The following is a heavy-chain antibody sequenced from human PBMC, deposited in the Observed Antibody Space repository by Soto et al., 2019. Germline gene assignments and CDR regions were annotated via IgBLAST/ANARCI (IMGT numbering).Heavy chain of an antibody. D-gene: IGHD3-9*01. CDR2: IYYSGST. CDR1: GGSISSSSYY. J-gene: IGHJ5*02. V-gene: IGHV4-39*01. Sequence: SETLSITCTVCGGSISSSSYYWGWIRQPPGKGLEWIGSIYYSGSTYYNPSLKSRVTISVDTSKNQFSLKLSSVTAADTAVYYCARHHPKYYDILTGYLGWFDPWGQGTLVTVSS. CDR3: ARHHPKYYDILTGYLGWFDP.